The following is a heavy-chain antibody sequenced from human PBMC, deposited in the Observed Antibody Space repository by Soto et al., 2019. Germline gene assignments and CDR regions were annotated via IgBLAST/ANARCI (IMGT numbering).Heavy chain of an antibody. D-gene: IGHD3-3*01. CDR2: INAGNGNT. CDR3: ARTGQGTDFWSGYHANFDY. Sequence: QVQRVQSGAEVKKPGASVKVSCKASGYTFTSYAMHWVRQAPGQRLEWMGWINAGNGNTKYSQKFQGRVTITRDTSARKDYMELSSLRAEDTAVYYCARTGQGTDFWSGYHANFDYWGQGTLVTVSS. CDR1: GYTFTSYA. V-gene: IGHV1-3*01. J-gene: IGHJ4*02.